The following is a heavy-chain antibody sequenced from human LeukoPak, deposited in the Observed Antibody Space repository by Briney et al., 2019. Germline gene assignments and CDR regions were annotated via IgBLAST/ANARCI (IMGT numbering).Heavy chain of an antibody. J-gene: IGHJ4*02. Sequence: GGSLRLSCAASGFXFSSYGMHWVRQAPGKGLEWVAVIWYDGRNKYYADSVKGRFTISRDNSKNTVYLQMNSLRAEDTAVYYCAKERNTMIVVVFDYWGQGTLVTVSS. CDR2: IWYDGRNK. CDR3: AKERNTMIVVVFDY. D-gene: IGHD3-22*01. CDR1: GFXFSSYG. V-gene: IGHV3-33*06.